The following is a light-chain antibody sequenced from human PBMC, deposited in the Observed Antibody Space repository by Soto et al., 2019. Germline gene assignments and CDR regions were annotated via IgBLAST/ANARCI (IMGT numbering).Light chain of an antibody. CDR1: SSNIGAGYD. CDR3: QSYDSSLSGSGRV. Sequence: QSVLTQPPSVSGAPGQRVTISCTGSSSNIGAGYDVHWYQQLPGTAPKLLIYGNSNRPSGVPDRFSGSKSGTSASLVITGLQAEDEADYYCQSYDSSLSGSGRVFGGGTKLTVL. CDR2: GNS. J-gene: IGLJ2*01. V-gene: IGLV1-40*01.